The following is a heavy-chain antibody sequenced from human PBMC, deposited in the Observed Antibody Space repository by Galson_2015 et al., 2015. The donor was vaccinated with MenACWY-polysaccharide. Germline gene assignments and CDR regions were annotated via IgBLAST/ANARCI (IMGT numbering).Heavy chain of an antibody. J-gene: IGHJ1*01. V-gene: IGHV1-8*01. CDR3: TRAGYKASEY. D-gene: IGHD5-18*01. Sequence: SVKVTGKASGYTFTSYEINGVRQAPGQGLEWMEWMNPKSGNIGSAQKFLGKFTMTRDTYIGTAYMELHDLRTEHTAVYYFTRAGYKASEYWGQGRLVPVFS. CDR1: GYTFTSYE. CDR2: MNPKSGNI.